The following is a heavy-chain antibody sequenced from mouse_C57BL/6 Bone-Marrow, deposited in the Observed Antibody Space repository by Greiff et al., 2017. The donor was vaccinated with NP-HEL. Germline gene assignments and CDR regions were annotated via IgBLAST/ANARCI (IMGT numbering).Heavy chain of an antibody. CDR1: GYTFTSYW. J-gene: IGHJ2*01. D-gene: IGHD2-4*01. Sequence: QVQLQQPGAELVKPGASVKLSCKASGYTFTSYWMHWVKQRPGQGLEWIGMIHPNSGSTNYNEKFKSKATLTVDKSSSTAYMQLSSLTSEDSAVYYCARGSYYDYDGYFDYWGQGTTLTVSS. V-gene: IGHV1-64*01. CDR2: IHPNSGST. CDR3: ARGSYYDYDGYFDY.